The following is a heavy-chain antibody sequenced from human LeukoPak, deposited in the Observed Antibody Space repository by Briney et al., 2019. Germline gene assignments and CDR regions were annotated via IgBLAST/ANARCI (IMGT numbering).Heavy chain of an antibody. CDR3: AREVYSYGLGAFDY. J-gene: IGHJ4*02. Sequence: GKSLRLSCAASGFTLSSYAVHWVRQAPGEGLEWLAVVSIDGNTKFYADSVKGRFTISRDNFENTVSLQVNSLRAADTAVYYCAREVYSYGLGAFDYWGQGTLVTVSS. V-gene: IGHV3-30*04. D-gene: IGHD5-18*01. CDR1: GFTLSSYA. CDR2: VSIDGNTK.